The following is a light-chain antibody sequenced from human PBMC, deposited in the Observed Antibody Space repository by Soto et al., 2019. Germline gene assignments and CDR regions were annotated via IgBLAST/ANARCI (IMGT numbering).Light chain of an antibody. CDR3: QQYGGSPLT. Sequence: VLTQSPARLSLSPGERATLSCRAGQSVSDYLAWYQQKPGQPPRLLFFDASNRATGVPDRFTGSGSGTDFALTISRLEPEDFAVYYCQQYGGSPLTFGPGTKVEIK. CDR2: DAS. J-gene: IGKJ3*01. CDR1: QSVSDY. V-gene: IGKV3-20*01.